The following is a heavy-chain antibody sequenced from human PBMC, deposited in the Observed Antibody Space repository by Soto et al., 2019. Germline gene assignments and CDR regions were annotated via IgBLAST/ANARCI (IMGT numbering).Heavy chain of an antibody. CDR1: GGSISSSSYY. J-gene: IGHJ4*02. Sequence: SETLSLTCTVSGGSISSSSYYWGWIRQPPGKGLEWIGSIYYSGSTYYNPSLKSRVTISVDTSKNQFSLKLSSVTAADTAVYYCARTAIAAAGTLDYWGQGTLVTVSS. CDR2: IYYSGST. CDR3: ARTAIAAAGTLDY. V-gene: IGHV4-39*01. D-gene: IGHD6-13*01.